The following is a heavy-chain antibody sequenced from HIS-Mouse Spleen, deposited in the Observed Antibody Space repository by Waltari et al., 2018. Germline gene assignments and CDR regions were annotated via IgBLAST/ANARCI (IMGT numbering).Heavy chain of an antibody. J-gene: IGHJ3*02. CDR1: GFTFSSYA. V-gene: IGHV3-30*04. D-gene: IGHD6-6*01. CDR2: ISYDGSNK. Sequence: VQLLESGGGLVQPGGSLRLSCAASGFTFSSYAMHWVRQAPGKGLELVAVISYDGSNKYYADSVKGRFTISRDNSKNTLYLQMNSLRAEDTAVYYCARGGIAARPKAFDIWGQGTMVTVSS. CDR3: ARGGIAARPKAFDI.